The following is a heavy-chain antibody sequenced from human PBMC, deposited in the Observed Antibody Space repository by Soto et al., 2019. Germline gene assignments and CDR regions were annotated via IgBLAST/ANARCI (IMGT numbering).Heavy chain of an antibody. D-gene: IGHD3-3*01. CDR3: AREDSVFGVVISY. CDR2: IYYSGST. V-gene: IGHV4-30-4*01. CDR1: GGSISSGDYY. J-gene: IGHJ6*02. Sequence: PSETLSLTCTVSGGSISSGDYYWSWIRQPPGKGLEWIGYIYYSGSTYYNPSLKSRVTISVDTSKNQFSLKLSSVTAADTAVYYCAREDSVFGVVISYWGQGTTVTVSS.